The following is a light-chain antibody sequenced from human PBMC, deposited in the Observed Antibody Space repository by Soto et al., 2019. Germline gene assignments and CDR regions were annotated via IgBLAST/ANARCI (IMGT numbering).Light chain of an antibody. V-gene: IGLV2-14*01. Sequence: QSALTQPASVSGSPGQSITISCTGTSIDVGGYNYVSWYQQHPGKAPKLMIYDVSNRPSGVSNRFSGSKSGNTASLTISGLQAEDDADYYCSSYTSSSTLVFGTGTKVTVL. J-gene: IGLJ1*01. CDR3: SSYTSSSTLV. CDR2: DVS. CDR1: SIDVGGYNY.